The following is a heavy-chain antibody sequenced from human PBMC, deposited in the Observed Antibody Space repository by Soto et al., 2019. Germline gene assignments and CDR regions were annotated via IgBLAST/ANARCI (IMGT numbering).Heavy chain of an antibody. CDR3: ASAYRGGHCSHYYYYGMDV. CDR1: GYTFTGDY. V-gene: IGHV1-2*02. CDR2: INPNSGGT. Sequence: ASVKVSCKASGYTFTGDYMHWVRQAPGQGLEWMGWINPNSGGTNYAQKFQGRVTMTRDTSISTAYMELSRLRSDDTAVYYCASAYRGGHCSHYYYYGMDVWGQGTTVTVSS. D-gene: IGHD2-21*02. J-gene: IGHJ6*02.